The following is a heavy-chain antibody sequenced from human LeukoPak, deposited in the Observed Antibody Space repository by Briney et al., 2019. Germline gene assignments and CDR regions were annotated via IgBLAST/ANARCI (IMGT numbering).Heavy chain of an antibody. V-gene: IGHV3-43*02. CDR3: AKAHGSGNYYFYYMDI. Sequence: GGSLRLSCAASGFTFDDYAMHWVRQAPGKGLEWVSLITGGADSTYYADSVKGRSTISRDNSKNSLYLQMNSLRTEDTALYYCAKAHGSGNYYFYYMDIWGKGTTVTVSS. J-gene: IGHJ6*03. CDR2: ITGGADST. CDR1: GFTFDDYA. D-gene: IGHD3-10*01.